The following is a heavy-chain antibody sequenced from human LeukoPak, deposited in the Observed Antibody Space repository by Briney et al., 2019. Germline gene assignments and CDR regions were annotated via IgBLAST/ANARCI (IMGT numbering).Heavy chain of an antibody. Sequence: SSETLSLTCTVSGGSISSSSYYWGWIRQPPGKGLEWIGSIYYSGSTYYNPSLKSRVTISVDTSKNQFSLKLSSVTAADTAVYYCARGRRNDYVWGSYRSGYFDYWGQGTLVTVSS. V-gene: IGHV4-39*07. J-gene: IGHJ4*02. CDR2: IYYSGST. D-gene: IGHD3-16*02. CDR3: ARGRRNDYVWGSYRSGYFDY. CDR1: GGSISSSSYY.